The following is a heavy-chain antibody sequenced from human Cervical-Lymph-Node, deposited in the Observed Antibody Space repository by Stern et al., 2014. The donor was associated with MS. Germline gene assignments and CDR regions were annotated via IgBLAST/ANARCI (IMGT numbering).Heavy chain of an antibody. CDR1: GININTVG. Sequence: VQLVESGGSVVRPGGSLRLSCAVSGININTVGLHWVRQAPGKGLEWVAVTSYSGRTKYYAESLKGRFTISKDKSKSTLYLQMNSLRPDDSAVYYCAKDQGDYGDYGVVRDYYSMDVWGQGTTVIVSS. CDR3: AKDQGDYGDYGVVRDYYSMDV. V-gene: IGHV3-30*18. CDR2: TSYSGRTK. D-gene: IGHD4-17*01. J-gene: IGHJ6*03.